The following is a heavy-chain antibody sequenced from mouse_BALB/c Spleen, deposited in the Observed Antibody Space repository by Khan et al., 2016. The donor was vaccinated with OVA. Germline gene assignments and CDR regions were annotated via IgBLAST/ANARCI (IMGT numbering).Heavy chain of an antibody. J-gene: IGHJ3*01. CDR3: VGGRAY. Sequence: EVQLQESGPGLVKPSQSLSLTCTVTGYSITSDYAWNWIRKFPGNRLEWMGYINYSGSTSKKPSLKSRMSISRDTSKNPNFLQLNSVTTEDTATGYCVGGRAYWGQGTLVTVSA. V-gene: IGHV3-2*02. CDR2: INYSGST. CDR1: GYSITSDYA.